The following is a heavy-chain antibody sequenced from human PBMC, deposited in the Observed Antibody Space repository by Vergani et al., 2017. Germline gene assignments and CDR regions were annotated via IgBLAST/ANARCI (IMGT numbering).Heavy chain of an antibody. J-gene: IGHJ6*03. CDR3: ARQKDYYMDV. Sequence: QVQPQESGPGLVKASQTLSLTCSVSGAYVRSGGYYWSSVRHRPGMGLDWIGYIYYSGTTYYNPSLESRLTISLDTSENHLSLKLTSVTAADTAVYYCARQKDYYMDVWGKGATVTVS. CDR1: GAYVRSGGYY. CDR2: IYYSGTT. V-gene: IGHV4-31*03.